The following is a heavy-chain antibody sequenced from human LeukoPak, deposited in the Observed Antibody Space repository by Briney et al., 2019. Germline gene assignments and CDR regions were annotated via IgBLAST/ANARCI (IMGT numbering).Heavy chain of an antibody. Sequence: SETLSLTCTVSGGSISSGDYYWSWIRQPPGKGLEWIGYIYYSGSTYYNPSLKSRVAISVDTSKNQFSLKLSSVTAADTAVYYCARANSPIDAFDIWGQGTMVTVSS. D-gene: IGHD4-23*01. J-gene: IGHJ3*02. V-gene: IGHV4-30-4*08. CDR3: ARANSPIDAFDI. CDR2: IYYSGST. CDR1: GGSISSGDYY.